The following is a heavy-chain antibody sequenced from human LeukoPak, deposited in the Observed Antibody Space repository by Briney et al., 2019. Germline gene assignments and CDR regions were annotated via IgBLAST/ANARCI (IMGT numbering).Heavy chain of an antibody. V-gene: IGHV3-30*03. CDR2: ISYDGSNK. Sequence: GRSLRLSCAASGFTFSSYGMHWVRQAPGKGLEWVAVISYDGSNKYYADSVKGRFTISRDNSKNTLYLQMNSLRAEDTAVYYCASSSSSNQYYYYGMDVWGQGTTVTVSS. CDR3: ASSSSSNQYYYYGMDV. CDR1: GFTFSSYG. J-gene: IGHJ6*02. D-gene: IGHD6-13*01.